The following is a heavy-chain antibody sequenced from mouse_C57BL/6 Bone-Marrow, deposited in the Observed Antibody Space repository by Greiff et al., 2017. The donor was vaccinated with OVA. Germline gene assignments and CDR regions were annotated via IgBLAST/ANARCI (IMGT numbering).Heavy chain of an antibody. CDR1: GFNIKDDY. V-gene: IGHV14-4*01. Sequence: EVKLMESGAELVRPGASVKLSCTASGFNIKDDYMHWVKQRPEQGLEWIGWIDPENGDTEYASKFQGKATITADTSSNTAYLQLSSLTSEDTAVYYCTTVVRDYYAMDYWGQGTSVTVSS. CDR2: IDPENGDT. J-gene: IGHJ4*01. D-gene: IGHD1-1*01. CDR3: TTVVRDYYAMDY.